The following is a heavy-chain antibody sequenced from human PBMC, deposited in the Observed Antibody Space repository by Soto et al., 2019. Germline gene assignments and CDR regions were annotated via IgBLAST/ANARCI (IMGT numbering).Heavy chain of an antibody. CDR1: GGSISSYY. D-gene: IGHD4-17*01. Sequence: SETLSLTCTFSGGSISSYYWSLIRQPPGKGLEWIGYIYYSGSTNYNPSLKSRVTISVDTSKNQFSLKLSSVTAADTAVYYCARARQYGDSWFDPWGQGTLVTV. CDR2: IYYSGST. CDR3: ARARQYGDSWFDP. J-gene: IGHJ5*02. V-gene: IGHV4-59*01.